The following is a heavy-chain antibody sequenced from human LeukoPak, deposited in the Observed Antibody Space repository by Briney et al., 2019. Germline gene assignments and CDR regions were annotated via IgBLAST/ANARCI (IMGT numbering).Heavy chain of an antibody. CDR1: GFTFSTYA. J-gene: IGHJ2*01. CDR2: IRGSGGVT. Sequence: GGSLRLSCAASGFTFSTYAMSWVRQAPGKGLEWVSGIRGSGGVTYYADSVKGRFTISRDNSKNTLYLQMNSLRAEDTAVYYCAKKVSFDLWGRGTLVTVSS. V-gene: IGHV3-23*01. CDR3: AKKVSFDL.